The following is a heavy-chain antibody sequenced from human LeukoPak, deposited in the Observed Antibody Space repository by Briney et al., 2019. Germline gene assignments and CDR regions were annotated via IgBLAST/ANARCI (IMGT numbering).Heavy chain of an antibody. Sequence: SETLSLTCAVSGGSISSSHWWSWVRRPPGKGLGCIEESYHSGNTHYNPSLKSRVTMSVDTSKNQFSLKLSSVTAADTAVYYCARGIAVAGTSWFDPWGQGTLVTVSS. CDR1: GGSISSSHW. CDR2: SYHSGNT. V-gene: IGHV4-4*02. J-gene: IGHJ5*02. CDR3: ARGIAVAGTSWFDP. D-gene: IGHD6-19*01.